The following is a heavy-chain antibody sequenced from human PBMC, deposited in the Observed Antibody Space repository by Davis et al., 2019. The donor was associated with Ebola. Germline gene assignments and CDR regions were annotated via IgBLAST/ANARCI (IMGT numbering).Heavy chain of an antibody. CDR2: IIPIFGTA. Sequence: SVKVSCKASGGTFSSYAISWVRQAPGQGLEWMGGIIPIFGTANYAQKFQGRVTITRDTSTSTLYMELSSLRSDDTAVYYCARGVQNDYFDYWGQGTLVTVSS. CDR3: ARGVQNDYFDY. V-gene: IGHV1-69*05. J-gene: IGHJ4*02. CDR1: GGTFSSYA.